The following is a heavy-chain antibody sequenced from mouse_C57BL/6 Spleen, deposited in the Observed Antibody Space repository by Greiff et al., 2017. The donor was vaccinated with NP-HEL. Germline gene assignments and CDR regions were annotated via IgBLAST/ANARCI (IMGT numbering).Heavy chain of an antibody. CDR3: ARWDYYGSSYWYFDG. Sequence: EVQLQQSGPELVKPGASVKMSCKASGYTFTDYNMHWVKQSHGKSLEWIGYINPNNGGTSYNQKFKGKATLTVNKSSSTAYMEPRSLTSEESAVYYCARWDYYGSSYWYFDGWGTGTTVTVAS. CDR1: GYTFTDYN. D-gene: IGHD1-1*01. J-gene: IGHJ1*03. CDR2: INPNNGGT. V-gene: IGHV1-22*01.